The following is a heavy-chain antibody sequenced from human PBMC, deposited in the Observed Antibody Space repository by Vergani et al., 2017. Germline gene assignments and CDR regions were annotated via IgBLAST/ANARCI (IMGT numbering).Heavy chain of an antibody. J-gene: IGHJ6*02. CDR1: GGTFSSYA. CDR3: ARDSRALSIVVVPAAHPMDA. Sequence: QVQLVQSGAEVKKPGSSVKVSCKASGGTFSSYAISWVRQAPGQGLEWMGGIIPIFGTANYAQKFQGRVTITADESTSTAYMELSSLRSEDTAVYYCARDSRALSIVVVPAAHPMDAWGQGTTVTVSS. V-gene: IGHV1-69*12. D-gene: IGHD2-2*01. CDR2: IIPIFGTA.